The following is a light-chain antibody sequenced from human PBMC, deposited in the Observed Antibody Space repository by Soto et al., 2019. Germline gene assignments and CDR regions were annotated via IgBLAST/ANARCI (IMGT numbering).Light chain of an antibody. J-gene: IGKJ1*01. Sequence: EIVMTQSPANLSVSPGERATLSCRASQSISSNLAWYQQKPGQAPRLLIYGASTRATGLPARFSGSGSGTEFTLPISSLQCEDFAVYYCQQFYNWPVAFGQGPKVEIK. CDR3: QQFYNWPVA. CDR2: GAS. V-gene: IGKV3-15*01. CDR1: QSISSN.